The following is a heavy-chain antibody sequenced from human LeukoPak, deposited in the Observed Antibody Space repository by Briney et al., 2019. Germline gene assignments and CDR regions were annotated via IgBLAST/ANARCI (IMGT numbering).Heavy chain of an antibody. Sequence: SETLSLTCTVSGGSISSYYWSWIRQPAGKGLEWIGEINHSGSTNYNPSLKSRVTISVDTSKNQFSLKLSSVTAADTAVYYCASKVVVRGVIINPQVDYWGQGTLVTVSS. D-gene: IGHD3-10*01. CDR2: INHSGST. V-gene: IGHV4-34*01. CDR1: GGSISSYY. CDR3: ASKVVVRGVIINPQVDY. J-gene: IGHJ4*02.